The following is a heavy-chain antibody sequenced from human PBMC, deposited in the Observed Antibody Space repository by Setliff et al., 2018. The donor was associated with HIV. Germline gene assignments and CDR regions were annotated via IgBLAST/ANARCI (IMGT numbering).Heavy chain of an antibody. Sequence: SETLSLTCTVSAGPISDYYWSWIRQPAGKGLEWIARIYTSGSTNYNPSLKSRVTISVDTSKNQFSLKLSSVTAADTAVYYCAKGDYYDTTYDAFDIWGQGTMVTVSS. CDR3: AKGDYYDTTYDAFDI. CDR2: IYTSGST. D-gene: IGHD3-22*01. CDR1: AGPISDYY. V-gene: IGHV4-4*07. J-gene: IGHJ3*02.